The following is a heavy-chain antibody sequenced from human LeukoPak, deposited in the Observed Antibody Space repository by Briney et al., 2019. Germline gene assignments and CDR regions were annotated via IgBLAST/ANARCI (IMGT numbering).Heavy chain of an antibody. Sequence: ASVKVSCKASGYTFTSYGISWVRQAPGQGLEWMGWINTNTGNPTYAQGFTGRFVFSLDTSVSTAYLQISSLKAEDTAVYYCASYTRADCSSTSCSFDPWGQGTLVTVSS. V-gene: IGHV7-4-1*02. J-gene: IGHJ5*02. CDR3: ASYTRADCSSTSCSFDP. CDR2: INTNTGNP. CDR1: GYTFTSYG. D-gene: IGHD2-2*01.